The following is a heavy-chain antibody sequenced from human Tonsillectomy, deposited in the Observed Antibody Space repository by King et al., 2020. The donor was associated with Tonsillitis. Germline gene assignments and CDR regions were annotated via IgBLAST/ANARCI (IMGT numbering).Heavy chain of an antibody. CDR1: GGSISSGDYY. J-gene: IGHJ5*02. V-gene: IGHV4-30-4*01. CDR2: IYYSGST. CDR3: AGYYDSSGYYSVHWFDL. D-gene: IGHD3-22*01. Sequence: QLQESGPGLVKPSQTLSLTCTVSGGSISSGDYYWSWIRQPPGKGLEWIGYIYYSGSTYYNPSLKSRVTLSVDTSKNQFSLKLSSVTAADTAVYFCAGYYDSSGYYSVHWFDLWAQGTLVTVSS.